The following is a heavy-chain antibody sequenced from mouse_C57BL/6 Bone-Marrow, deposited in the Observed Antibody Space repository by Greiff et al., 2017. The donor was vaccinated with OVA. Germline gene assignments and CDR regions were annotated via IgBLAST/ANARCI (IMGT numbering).Heavy chain of an antibody. J-gene: IGHJ4*01. V-gene: IGHV1-69*01. Sequence: VHLVESGAELARPGASVKLSCKASGYTFTSYWMHWVKQRPGQGLEWIGEIDPSDSYTNYNQKFKGKSTLTVDKSSSTAYMQLSSLTSEDSAVYYCARFNWDDYAMDYWGQGTSVTVSS. CDR2: IDPSDSYT. D-gene: IGHD4-1*02. CDR1: GYTFTSYW. CDR3: ARFNWDDYAMDY.